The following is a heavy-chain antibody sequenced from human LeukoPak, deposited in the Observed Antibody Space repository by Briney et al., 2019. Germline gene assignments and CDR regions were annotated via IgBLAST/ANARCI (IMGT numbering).Heavy chain of an antibody. V-gene: IGHV3-23*01. CDR2: ISGSGDST. J-gene: IGHJ4*02. D-gene: IGHD5-18*01. Sequence: QTGGSLRLSCAASGFTFSSYGMSWVRQAPGKGLEWVSTISGSGDSTYYADSVKGRFTISRDNSKNTLYLQMNSLRAEDTAVYYCAPQRGFRLLDRYFESWGQGTLVTVSS. CDR3: APQRGFRLLDRYFES. CDR1: GFTFSSYG.